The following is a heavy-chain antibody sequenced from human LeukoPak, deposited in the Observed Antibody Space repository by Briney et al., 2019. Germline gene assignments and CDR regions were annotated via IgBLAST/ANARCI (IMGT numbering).Heavy chain of an antibody. J-gene: IGHJ4*02. CDR3: ASDYSGSHSFDY. Sequence: AAVKVSCKASGYTFTSYGISWVRQAPGQGLEWMGWISAYNGNTNYAQKLQGRVTMTTDTSTSTAYLALRSLRSAETAVYYCASDYSGSHSFDYWGQGPVVPVLS. CDR1: GYTFTSYG. D-gene: IGHD1-26*01. CDR2: ISAYNGNT. V-gene: IGHV1-18*01.